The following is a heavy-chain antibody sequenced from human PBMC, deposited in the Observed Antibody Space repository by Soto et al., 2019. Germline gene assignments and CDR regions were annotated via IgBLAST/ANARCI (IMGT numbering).Heavy chain of an antibody. CDR1: GGTFSSYA. CDR3: ARASRIAAAALDYYYGMDV. CDR2: IIPIFGTA. J-gene: IGHJ6*02. Sequence: QVQLVQSGAEVKKPGSSVKVSCKASGGTFSSYAISWVRQAPGQGLEWMGGIIPIFGTANYVQKFQGRVTITADKSTSTAYMELSSLRSEDTAVYYCARASRIAAAALDYYYGMDVWGQGTTVTVSS. D-gene: IGHD6-13*01. V-gene: IGHV1-69*06.